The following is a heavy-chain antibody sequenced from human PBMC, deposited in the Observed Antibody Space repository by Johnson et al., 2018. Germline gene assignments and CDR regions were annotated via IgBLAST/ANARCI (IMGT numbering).Heavy chain of an antibody. CDR3: AKAYYYGSNYYYSYMDV. J-gene: IGHJ6*03. Sequence: GSNDYYADSVKGRFTISRDNSKNTLYLQMNSLRTEDTAVYYCAKAYYYGSNYYYSYMDVWGSGTTVTVSS. V-gene: IGHV3-30*02. CDR2: GSND. D-gene: IGHD3-10*01.